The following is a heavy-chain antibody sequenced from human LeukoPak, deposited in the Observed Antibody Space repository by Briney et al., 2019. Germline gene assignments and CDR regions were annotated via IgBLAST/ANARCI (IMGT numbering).Heavy chain of an antibody. D-gene: IGHD3-10*01. CDR1: GFTFSDAW. CDR3: TKVGDYNGSGSYDY. V-gene: IGHV3-15*01. Sequence: GGSLRLSCAASGFTFSDAWMSWVRQAPGKGLEWVGRIKSDSSGGKSDYAAPVRGRFTISRDDSINTLYLQMNSLKTEDTAVYYCTKVGDYNGSGSYDYWGQGILVAVSS. CDR2: IKSDSSGGKS. J-gene: IGHJ4*02.